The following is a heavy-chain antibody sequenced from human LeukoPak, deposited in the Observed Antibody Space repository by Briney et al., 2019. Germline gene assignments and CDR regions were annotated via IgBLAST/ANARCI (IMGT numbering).Heavy chain of an antibody. CDR1: GFTFSSYW. V-gene: IGHV3-74*01. CDR3: ARDRRSSGWYGFWTSQYYFDY. CDR2: IKTDGSTT. D-gene: IGHD6-19*01. Sequence: GGSLRLSCAVSGFTFSSYWMHWVRQAPGKGLVWVSHIKTDGSTTAYADSVKGRFTISRDNAKNTLYLQMNSLRAEDTGVYYCARDRRSSGWYGFWTSQYYFDYWGQGTLVTVSS. J-gene: IGHJ4*02.